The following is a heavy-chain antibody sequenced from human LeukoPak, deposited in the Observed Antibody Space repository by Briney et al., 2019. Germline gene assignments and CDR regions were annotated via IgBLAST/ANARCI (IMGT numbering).Heavy chain of an antibody. J-gene: IGHJ6*03. Sequence: GGSLRLSCAASGFTFSSYSMNWVRQAPGKGLEWVSAISGSGGSTYYADSVKGRFIISRDDAKKSMYLQMNSLRVEDTAVYFCARYSEVYYYVDVWGTGTTVTVSS. CDR2: ISGSGGST. CDR3: ARYSEVYYYVDV. V-gene: IGHV3-21*01. D-gene: IGHD2-21*01. CDR1: GFTFSSYS.